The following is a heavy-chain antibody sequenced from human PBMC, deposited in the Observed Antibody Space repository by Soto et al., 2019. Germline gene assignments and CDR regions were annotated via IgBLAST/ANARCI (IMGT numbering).Heavy chain of an antibody. V-gene: IGHV3-11*06. Sequence: PGGSLRLSCAASGFTFSDYYMSWIRQAPGKGLEWVSSISSSSSYIYYADTVKGRFTISRDNAKNSLYLQMNSLRAEDTAVYYCARDGHPAEYGSGSYYKYFDYGGQGTLVTVSS. J-gene: IGHJ4*02. CDR1: GFTFSDYY. D-gene: IGHD3-10*01. CDR3: ARDGHPAEYGSGSYYKYFDY. CDR2: ISSSSSYI.